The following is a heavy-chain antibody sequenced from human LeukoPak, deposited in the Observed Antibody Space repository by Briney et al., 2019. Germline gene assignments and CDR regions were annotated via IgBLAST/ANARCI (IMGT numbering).Heavy chain of an antibody. Sequence: GGSLRLSCAASGFTFSAYSMNWVRQAPGKGLEWVSFISGITSDIYYAGSVKGRFTISRDNAKNSLYLQMNSLRDEDTAVYYCARVSLYYYDAGSPGPPFDPWGRGTLVTVSS. CDR3: ARVSLYYYDAGSPGPPFDP. V-gene: IGHV3-48*02. D-gene: IGHD3-10*01. CDR2: ISGITSDI. CDR1: GFTFSAYS. J-gene: IGHJ5*02.